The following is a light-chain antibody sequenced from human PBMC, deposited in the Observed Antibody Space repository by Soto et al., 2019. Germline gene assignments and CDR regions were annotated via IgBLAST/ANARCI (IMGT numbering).Light chain of an antibody. Sequence: QSALTQPASVSGAPGQSITISCTGTSSEVGKYTFVSWYGQHPGKAPKLIIFEVNKRPSGVSNRFSGSKSGNTASLTISGLQAEDEANYYCCLYGGSNNYVVFGGGTKVTVL. CDR1: SSEVGKYTF. CDR3: CLYGGSNNYVV. CDR2: EVN. J-gene: IGLJ2*01. V-gene: IGLV2-23*02.